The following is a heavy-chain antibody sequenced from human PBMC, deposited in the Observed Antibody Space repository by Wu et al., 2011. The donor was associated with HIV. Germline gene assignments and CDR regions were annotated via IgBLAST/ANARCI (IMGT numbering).Heavy chain of an antibody. Sequence: GINWVRQAPGQGLEWMDGSALIDGEIDYAQSFQGRVTLSTDISTDTAYMELRSLRDDDTAVYFCARWASPPYYSYMDVWGRGTTVIISS. V-gene: IGHV1-18*01. CDR1: G. CDR3: ARWASPPYYSYMDV. J-gene: IGHJ6*03. CDR2: SALIDGEI.